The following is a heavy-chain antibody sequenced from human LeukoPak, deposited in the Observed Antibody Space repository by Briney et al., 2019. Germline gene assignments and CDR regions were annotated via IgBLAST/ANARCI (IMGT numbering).Heavy chain of an antibody. CDR1: GGSISSYY. D-gene: IGHD6-19*01. CDR3: ARDRDSSGWSFDAFDI. Sequence: SETLSLTCTVSGGSISSYYWSWIRQPPGKGLEWIGYIYYSGSTNYNPSLKSRVTISVGTSKNQFSLKLSSVTAADTAVYYCARDRDSSGWSFDAFDIWGQGTMVTVSS. V-gene: IGHV4-59*01. J-gene: IGHJ3*02. CDR2: IYYSGST.